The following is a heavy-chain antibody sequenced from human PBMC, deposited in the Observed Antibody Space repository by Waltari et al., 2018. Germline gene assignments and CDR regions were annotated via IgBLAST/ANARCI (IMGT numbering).Heavy chain of an antibody. J-gene: IGHJ6*02. CDR1: GFPFLSFW. CDR2: ISTDASDT. D-gene: IGHD1-1*01. CDR3: ARVSRRTYRSPVPGRHYYYGMDV. Sequence: EEQLLDSGVGLFHPGDSLRLSCSASGFPFLSFWLNWIRQAPGKGPLWVSRISTDASDTTYADSVKGRFTISRDNARNTLYLQMNRLRAEDTAVYFCARVSRRTYRSPVPGRHYYYGMDVWGQGTTVTVSS. V-gene: IGHV3-74*03.